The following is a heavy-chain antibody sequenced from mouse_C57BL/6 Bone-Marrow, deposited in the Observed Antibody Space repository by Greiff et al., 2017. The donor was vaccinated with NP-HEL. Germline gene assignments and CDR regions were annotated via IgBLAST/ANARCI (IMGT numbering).Heavy chain of an antibody. V-gene: IGHV5-9-1*02. D-gene: IGHD2-1*01. CDR3: TRVIYYGNYGVYYFDY. Sequence: EVQVVESGEGLVKPGGSLKLSCAASGFTFSSYAMSWVRQTPEKRLEWVAYISSGGDYIYYADTVKGRFTISRDNARNTLYLQMSSLKSEDTAMYYCTRVIYYGNYGVYYFDYWGQGTTLTVSS. CDR1: GFTFSSYA. J-gene: IGHJ2*01. CDR2: ISSGGDYI.